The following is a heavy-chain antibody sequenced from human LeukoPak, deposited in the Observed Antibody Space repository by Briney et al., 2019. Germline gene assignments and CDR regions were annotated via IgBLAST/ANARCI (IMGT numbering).Heavy chain of an antibody. V-gene: IGHV4-34*01. J-gene: IGHJ4*02. D-gene: IGHD3-16*02. CDR3: ARGRDFVFGY. Sequence: SETLSLTCAVYGGSFSGYYWSWIRQPPGKGLEWIGEINHSGSTNYNPSLKSRVTISVDTSKNQFSLKLSSVTAADTAVYYCARGRDFVFGYWGRGTLVTVS. CDR1: GGSFSGYY. CDR2: INHSGST.